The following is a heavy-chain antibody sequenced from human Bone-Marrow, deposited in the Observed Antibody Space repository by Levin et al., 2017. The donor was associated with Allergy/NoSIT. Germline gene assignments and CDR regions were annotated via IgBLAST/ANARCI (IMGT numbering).Heavy chain of an antibody. Sequence: RSSETLSLTCAVYGGSFSGYYWSWIRQPPGKGLEWIGEINHSGSTNYNPSLKSRVTISVDTSKNQFSLKLSSVTAADTAVYYCARGSWWLLPFDYWGQGTLVTVSS. CDR2: INHSGST. J-gene: IGHJ4*02. V-gene: IGHV4-34*01. D-gene: IGHD3-22*01. CDR3: ARGSWWLLPFDY. CDR1: GGSFSGYY.